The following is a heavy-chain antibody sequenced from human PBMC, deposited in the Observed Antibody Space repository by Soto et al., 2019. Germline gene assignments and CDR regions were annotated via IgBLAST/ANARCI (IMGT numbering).Heavy chain of an antibody. CDR3: ARDRGDYVWGSYRAQFDY. V-gene: IGHV4-30-4*01. CDR2: IYYSGST. CDR1: GGSISSGDYY. J-gene: IGHJ4*02. D-gene: IGHD3-16*02. Sequence: QVQLQESGPGLVKPSQTLSLTCTVSGGSISSGDYYWSWIRQPPGKGLEWIGYIYYSGSTYYNPFLKSRVTISVDTSKNQFSLKLSSVTAADAAVYYCARDRGDYVWGSYRAQFDYWGQGTLVTVSS.